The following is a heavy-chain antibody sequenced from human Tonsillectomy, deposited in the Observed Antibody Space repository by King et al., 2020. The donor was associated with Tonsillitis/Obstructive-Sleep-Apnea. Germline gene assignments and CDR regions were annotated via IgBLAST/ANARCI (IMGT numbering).Heavy chain of an antibody. CDR1: GGSFSGSY. CDR2: INHSGVT. J-gene: IGHJ5*02. CDR3: ARGGAPDCSGTSCQIWFDP. Sequence: VQLQQWGAGLLKPSETLSLTCAVYGGSFSGSYWSWIRQPPGKGLEWIGEINHSGVTNYNPSLKSRVTISVDTSKNQFSLMLTSVTAADTAVYYCARGGAPDCSGTSCQIWFDPWGQGTLVTVSS. V-gene: IGHV4-34*01. D-gene: IGHD2-2*01.